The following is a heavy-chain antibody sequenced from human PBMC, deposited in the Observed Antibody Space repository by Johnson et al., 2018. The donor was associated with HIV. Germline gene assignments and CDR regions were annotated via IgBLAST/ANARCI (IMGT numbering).Heavy chain of an antibody. Sequence: QVQLVESGGGLVKPGGSLRLSCAASGFTFSDYYMSWIRQAPGQGLEWVSYISRSGSTIYYADSVKGRITIYRDNAKNSLYLQMNSLRDADTAGYYCSRATYICSWYRDAFDIWGQGTMVTVSS. CDR2: ISRSGSTI. CDR3: SRATYICSWYRDAFDI. V-gene: IGHV3-11*04. CDR1: GFTFSDYY. J-gene: IGHJ3*02. D-gene: IGHD6-13*01.